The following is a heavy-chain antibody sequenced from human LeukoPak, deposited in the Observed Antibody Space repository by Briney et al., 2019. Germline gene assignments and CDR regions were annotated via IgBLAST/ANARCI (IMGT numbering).Heavy chain of an antibody. Sequence: GGTLRLSCAASGNYWMHWVRQAPGKGLVWVSHINSDGSWTSYADSVKGRFTISKDNAKNTVYLQMNSLRAEDTAVYYCVSFYETYWGRGTLVTVSS. D-gene: IGHD2/OR15-2a*01. V-gene: IGHV3-74*01. CDR3: VSFYETY. CDR1: GNYW. J-gene: IGHJ4*02. CDR2: INSDGSWT.